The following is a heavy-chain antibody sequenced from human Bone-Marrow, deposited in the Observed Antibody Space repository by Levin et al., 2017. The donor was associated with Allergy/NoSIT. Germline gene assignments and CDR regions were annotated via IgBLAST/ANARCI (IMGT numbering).Heavy chain of an antibody. CDR1: GFTFGDYA. D-gene: IGHD4-17*01. CDR2: IRSKAYGGTT. V-gene: IGHV3-49*04. CDR3: TRGRYGDYVGY. Sequence: TGGSLRLSCTASGFTFGDYAMSWVRQAPGKGLEWVGFIRSKAYGGTTEYAASVKGRFTISRDDSKSIAYLQMNSLKTEDTAVYYCTRGRYGDYVGYWGQGTLVTVSS. J-gene: IGHJ4*02.